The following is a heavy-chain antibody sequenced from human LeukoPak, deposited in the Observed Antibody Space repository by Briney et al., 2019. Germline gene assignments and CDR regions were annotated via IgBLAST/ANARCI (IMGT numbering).Heavy chain of an antibody. J-gene: IGHJ4*02. Sequence: PGGSLRLSCAASGFTISDYHMTWIRQAPGKGLEWVSYISGSSIYTRYADSVKGRFTISRDNAKNSLYLQMNSLRAEDTALYYCVRDISGYYFDYWGQGTLVTVSS. V-gene: IGHV3-11*05. D-gene: IGHD3-22*01. CDR2: ISGSSIYT. CDR1: GFTISDYH. CDR3: VRDISGYYFDY.